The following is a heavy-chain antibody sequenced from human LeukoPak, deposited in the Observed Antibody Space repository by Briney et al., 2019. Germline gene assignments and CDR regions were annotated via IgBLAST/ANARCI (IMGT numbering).Heavy chain of an antibody. CDR2: INHSGST. CDR3: AGLRITIFGVVIDY. Sequence: SETLSLTCAVYGGSFSGYYWSWIRQPPGKGLEWIGEINHSGSTNYNPSLKSRVTISVDTSKNQFSLKLSSVTAADTAVYYCAGLRITIFGVVIDYWGQGTLVTVSS. J-gene: IGHJ4*02. D-gene: IGHD3-3*01. CDR1: GGSFSGYY. V-gene: IGHV4-34*01.